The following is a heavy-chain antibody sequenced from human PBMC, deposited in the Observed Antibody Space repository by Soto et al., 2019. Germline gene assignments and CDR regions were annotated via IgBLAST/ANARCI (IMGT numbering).Heavy chain of an antibody. D-gene: IGHD3-22*01. CDR3: ATITMMT. V-gene: IGHV3-11*06. CDR2: ISGSSDNT. J-gene: IGHJ5*02. Sequence: VQLVESGGGLVEPGGSLRLSCAASGFTFSDYYISWIRQAPGKGLEWLSYISGSSDNTNYADSLKALFTIPRNNAKKSLYLQMNSLRAKDTAVYYCATITMMTWGQGTLVTLSS. CDR1: GFTFSDYY.